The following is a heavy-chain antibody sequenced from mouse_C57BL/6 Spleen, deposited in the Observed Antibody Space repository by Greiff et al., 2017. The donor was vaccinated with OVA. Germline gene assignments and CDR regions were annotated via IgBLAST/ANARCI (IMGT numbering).Heavy chain of an antibody. J-gene: IGHJ2*01. CDR1: GYTFTSYW. V-gene: IGHV1-59*01. D-gene: IGHD2-3*01. CDR2: IDPSDSYT. Sequence: QVQLQQPGAELVRPGTSVKLSCKASGYTFTSYWMHWVKQRPGQGLEWIGVIDPSDSYTNYNQKFKGKATLTVDTSSSTAYMQLSSLTSEDSAVYYCARSGDGRLNFDYWGQGTILTVSS. CDR3: ARSGDGRLNFDY.